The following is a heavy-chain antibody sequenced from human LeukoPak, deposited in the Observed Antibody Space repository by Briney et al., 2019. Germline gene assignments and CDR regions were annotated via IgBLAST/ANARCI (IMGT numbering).Heavy chain of an antibody. CDR3: AKGGVTSGWPTPFDS. V-gene: IGHV3-33*03. CDR2: IWNDGSNK. J-gene: IGHJ4*02. CDR1: GFTFSSFG. D-gene: IGHD6-19*01. Sequence: GRPLRLSCEASGFTFSSFGMHWVRQAPGKGLEWVAVIWNDGSNKYYADSVKARFTISRDNSRNTLYLQMNSLRDEDTAVYYCAKGGVTSGWPTPFDSWGQGTLVTVSS.